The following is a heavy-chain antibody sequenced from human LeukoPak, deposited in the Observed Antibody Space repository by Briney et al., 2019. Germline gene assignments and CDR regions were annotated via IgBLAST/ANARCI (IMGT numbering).Heavy chain of an antibody. V-gene: IGHV3-66*01. CDR3: PTDVVIWFGEQWAYYFDY. CDR1: GFTFSSYA. D-gene: IGHD3-10*01. CDR2: IYSGGST. Sequence: GGSLRLSCAASGFTFSSYAMSWVRQAPGKGLEWVSVIYSGGSTYYADSVKGRFTISRDNSKNTLYLQMNSLRAEDTAVYYCPTDVVIWFGEQWAYYFDYWGQGTLVTVSS. J-gene: IGHJ4*02.